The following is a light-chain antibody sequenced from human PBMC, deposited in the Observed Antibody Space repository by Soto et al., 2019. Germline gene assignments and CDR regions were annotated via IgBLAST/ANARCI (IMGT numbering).Light chain of an antibody. CDR3: QQYNSYS. J-gene: IGKJ1*01. Sequence: DIQMTQSPSTLPAYVGDRGTIICRASQCISKWLAWYQQKPGTAPKLLIYHASTLESGVPSRFSGSGSGTEFTLTISRLQPDDFATYYCQQYNSYSFGQGTKVDVK. CDR2: HAS. V-gene: IGKV1-5*02. CDR1: QCISKW.